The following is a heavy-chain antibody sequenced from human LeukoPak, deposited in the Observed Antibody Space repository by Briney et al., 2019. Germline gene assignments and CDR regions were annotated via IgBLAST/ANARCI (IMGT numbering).Heavy chain of an antibody. Sequence: GGSLRLSCAASGFTFNSYWMSWVRQAPGKGLEWVANIKQDGSEKYYVDSVKGRFTISRDNAKNSLYLQMNSLRAEDTAVYYCAREGRGSYDYVWGSYRYEYYFDYWGQGTLVTVSS. V-gene: IGHV3-7*01. J-gene: IGHJ4*02. CDR2: IKQDGSEK. CDR1: GFTFNSYW. D-gene: IGHD3-16*02. CDR3: AREGRGSYDYVWGSYRYEYYFDY.